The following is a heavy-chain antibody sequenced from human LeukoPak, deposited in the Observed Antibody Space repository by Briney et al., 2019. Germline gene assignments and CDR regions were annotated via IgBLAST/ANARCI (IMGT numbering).Heavy chain of an antibody. Sequence: GGSLRLSCAASGFTFSSYSMNWVRQAPGKGLEWVSSISSSSSYIYYADSVKGRFTISRDNSKNTLYLQMNSLRAEDTAVYYCASEGGRYCSSTSCYEGTSFFDYWGQGTLVTVSS. J-gene: IGHJ4*02. CDR3: ASEGGRYCSSTSCYEGTSFFDY. D-gene: IGHD2-2*01. V-gene: IGHV3-21*01. CDR2: ISSSSSYI. CDR1: GFTFSSYS.